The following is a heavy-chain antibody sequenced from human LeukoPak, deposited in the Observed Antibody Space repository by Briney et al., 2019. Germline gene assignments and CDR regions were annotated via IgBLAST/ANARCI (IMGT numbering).Heavy chain of an antibody. CDR1: GGSFSGYY. CDR3: ARDDTMVRGVMVGAFDI. J-gene: IGHJ3*02. V-gene: IGHV4-34*01. CDR2: INHSGST. Sequence: PSETLSLTCAVYGGSFSGYYWSWIRQPPGKGLEWIGEINHSGSTNYNPSLKSRVTISVDTSKSQFSLKLSSVTAADTAVYYCARDDTMVRGVMVGAFDIWGQGTMVTVSS. D-gene: IGHD3-10*01.